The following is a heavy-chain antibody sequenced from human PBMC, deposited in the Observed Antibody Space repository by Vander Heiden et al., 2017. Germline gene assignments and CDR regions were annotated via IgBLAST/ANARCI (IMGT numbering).Heavy chain of an antibody. CDR1: GFTFSSYA. V-gene: IGHV3-23*01. D-gene: IGHD2-15*01. CDR2: ISCSGGST. CDR3: AKGGYCSGGSCYLLAYFDY. J-gene: IGHJ4*02. Sequence: EVQLLESGGGLVQPGGCLSLSCAASGFTFSSYAMGWVRQAAGKGLEWVSAISCSGGSTYYGDSVKGRFTIARDKSKNTLYLQMNSLRAEDTAVYYCAKGGYCSGGSCYLLAYFDYWGQGTLVTVSS.